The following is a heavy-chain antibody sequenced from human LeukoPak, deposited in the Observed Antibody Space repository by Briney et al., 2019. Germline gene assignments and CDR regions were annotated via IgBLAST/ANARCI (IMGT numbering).Heavy chain of an antibody. CDR1: GYTFTDYW. CDR3: ARGPGYLQPDF. CDR2: MYPKSGVT. Sequence: GDSVKVSCKASGYTFTDYWLHWVRQAPGQGLEWMGCMYPKSGVTGYAQKFQGRVTLTGDTSISTAYMELSSLRSDDTAMYYCARGPGYLQPDFWGQGTLVTVPS. J-gene: IGHJ4*02. D-gene: IGHD1-1*01. V-gene: IGHV1-2*02.